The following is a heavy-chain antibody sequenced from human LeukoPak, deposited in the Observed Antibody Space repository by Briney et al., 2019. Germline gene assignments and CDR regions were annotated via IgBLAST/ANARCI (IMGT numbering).Heavy chain of an antibody. CDR3: AKSEWLGRVDY. D-gene: IGHD6-19*01. CDR1: GFTFSSYG. V-gene: IGHV3-23*01. CDR2: ISGSGGST. J-gene: IGHJ4*02. Sequence: GGTLRLSCAASGFTFSSYGMSWVRQAPGKGLEWVSAISGSGGSTYYADSVKGRFTISRDNSKNTLYLQMNSLRAEDTAVYYCAKSEWLGRVDYWGQGTLVTVSS.